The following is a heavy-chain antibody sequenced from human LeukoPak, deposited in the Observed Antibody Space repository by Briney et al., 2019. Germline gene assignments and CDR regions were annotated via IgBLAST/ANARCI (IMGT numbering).Heavy chain of an antibody. J-gene: IGHJ6*03. CDR1: GYSISSGYY. Sequence: PSETLSLTCAVSGYSISSGYYWGWIRQPPGKGLEWIGSIYHSGSTYYNPSLKSRVTISVDTSKNQFSLKLSSVTAADTAVYYCARVSQAYYYYMDVWGKGTTVTVSS. CDR2: IYHSGST. CDR3: ARVSQAYYYYMDV. V-gene: IGHV4-38-2*01.